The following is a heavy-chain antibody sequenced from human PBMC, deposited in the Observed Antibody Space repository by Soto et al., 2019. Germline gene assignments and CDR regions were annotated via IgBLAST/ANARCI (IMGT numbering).Heavy chain of an antibody. CDR3: ARESGDWPLNWFDP. Sequence: GGSLRLSCAASGFNFINHWMHWVRQRPGEGLVWVSRITSDGKSKAYAESVKGRFAISRDNAKNTLYLQMNGLTAEDTAVYYCARESGDWPLNWFDPWGLGTLVTVSS. D-gene: IGHD2-21*02. V-gene: IGHV3-74*01. CDR1: GFNFINHW. CDR2: ITSDGKSK. J-gene: IGHJ5*02.